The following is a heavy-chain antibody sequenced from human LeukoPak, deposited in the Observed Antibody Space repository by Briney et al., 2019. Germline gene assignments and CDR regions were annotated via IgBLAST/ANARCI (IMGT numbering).Heavy chain of an antibody. D-gene: IGHD3-3*01. CDR3: ARGGKTIRFLAVHYMDV. J-gene: IGHJ6*03. CDR2: IYTSGST. CDR1: GGSISSGSYY. V-gene: IGHV4-61*02. Sequence: PSETLSLTCTVSGGSISSGSYYWSWIRQPAGKGLEWIGRIYTSGSTNYNPSLKSRATISVDTSKSQFSLELSSVTSEDTAVYYCARGGKTIRFLAVHYMDVWGKGTTVTVSS.